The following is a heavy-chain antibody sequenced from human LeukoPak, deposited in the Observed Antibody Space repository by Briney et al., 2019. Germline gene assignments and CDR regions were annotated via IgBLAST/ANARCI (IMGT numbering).Heavy chain of an antibody. V-gene: IGHV1-2*02. CDR3: ARDPIVVVSAASNWLDP. J-gene: IGHJ5*02. D-gene: IGHD2-2*01. CDR2: INPNSGGT. Sequence: ASVKVSCKASGYTFTGYYMHWVRQAPGQGLEWMGWINPNSGGTNYAQKFQGRVTMTRDTSISTAYMELSRLRSDDTAVYYCARDPIVVVSAASNWLDPWGQGTLVTVSS. CDR1: GYTFTGYY.